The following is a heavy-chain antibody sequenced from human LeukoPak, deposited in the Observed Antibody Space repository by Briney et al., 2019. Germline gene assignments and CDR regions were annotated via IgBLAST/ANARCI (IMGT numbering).Heavy chain of an antibody. CDR2: INPNSGGT. V-gene: IGHV1-2*02. J-gene: IGHJ4*02. CDR3: ARSYSGSGSEGY. CDR1: GYTFTGYY. D-gene: IGHD3-10*01. Sequence: ASVKVSCKASGYTFTGYYMHWVRQAPGQGLEWMGWINPNSGGTNYAQKFQGRVTMTRDTSISTAYMELSILRSDDTAMYYCARSYSGSGSEGYWGQGSLVTVSS.